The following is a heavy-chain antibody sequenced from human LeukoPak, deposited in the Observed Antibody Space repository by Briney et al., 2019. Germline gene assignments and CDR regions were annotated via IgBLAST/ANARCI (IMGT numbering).Heavy chain of an antibody. V-gene: IGHV4-34*01. J-gene: IGHJ2*01. CDR2: INHSGST. CDR3: ARGRWLFRYWYYDL. CDR1: VGSFSGYY. Sequence: PSETLSLTCAVYVGSFSGYYWSWIRQPPGKGLEWIGEINHSGSTNYSPSLESRVTVSKDTSKNQFSLNLTSVTAADTAVYYCARGRWLFRYWYYDLWGRGTLVTVSS. D-gene: IGHD3-22*01.